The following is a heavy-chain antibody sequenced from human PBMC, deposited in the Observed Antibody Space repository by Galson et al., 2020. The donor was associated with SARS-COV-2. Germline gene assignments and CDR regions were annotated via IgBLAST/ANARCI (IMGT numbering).Heavy chain of an antibody. D-gene: IGHD3-22*01. CDR2: IYYRGNT. V-gene: IGHV4-39*01. CDR3: ARQSFSYDSSGFAIDY. J-gene: IGHJ4*02. CDR1: GGSISSGSYN. Sequence: SETLSFTCTVSGGSISSGSYNWGWIRQPPGKGLEWIGTIYYRGNTYYNPSLKSRVTLSVDTSKNQFSLRLTSVTAADTAIYYCARQSFSYDSSGFAIDYWGQGALVTVSS.